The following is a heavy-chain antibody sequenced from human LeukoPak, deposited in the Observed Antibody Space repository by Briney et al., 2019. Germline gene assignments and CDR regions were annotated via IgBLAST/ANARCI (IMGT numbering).Heavy chain of an antibody. CDR2: IYYSGST. CDR1: GGSISSYY. Sequence: PSETLSLTCTVSGGSISSYYWSWLRQPPGKGLEWMGYIYYSGSTNYNPSLKSRVTISVDTSKNQFSLKLSSVTAADTAVYYCARGKEDIVVVPAATFDYWGQGTLVTVSS. V-gene: IGHV4-59*01. J-gene: IGHJ4*02. CDR3: ARGKEDIVVVPAATFDY. D-gene: IGHD2-2*01.